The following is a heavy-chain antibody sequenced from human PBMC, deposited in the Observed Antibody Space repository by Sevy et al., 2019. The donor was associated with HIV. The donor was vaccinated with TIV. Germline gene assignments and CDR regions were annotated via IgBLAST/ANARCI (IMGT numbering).Heavy chain of an antibody. CDR1: GYTFTGQY. CDR2: INPKSGGS. CDR3: ARDLRLGGYSYGSFDY. Sequence: ASVKVSCKASGYTFTGQYIHWVRQAPGQGLEWMGWINPKSGGSNYAQEFQGRVTMTKDTSISTAYMDLSGLTSDDTAVYYCARDLRLGGYSYGSFDYWGQGTLVTVSS. V-gene: IGHV1-2*02. J-gene: IGHJ4*02. D-gene: IGHD5-18*01.